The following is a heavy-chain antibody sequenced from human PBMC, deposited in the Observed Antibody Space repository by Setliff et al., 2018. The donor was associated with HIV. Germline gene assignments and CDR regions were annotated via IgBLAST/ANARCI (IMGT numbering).Heavy chain of an antibody. D-gene: IGHD6-6*01. CDR3: ARVPLNVHYYYMDV. CDR1: GDSIGSSSYY. J-gene: IGHJ6*03. Sequence: PSETLSLTCTVSGDSIGSSSYYWAWIRQPPGKGLEWIGYIHCTGSIYYLQSLKSRATISLDTSENQVSLPLSSVTAADTAVYYCARVPLNVHYYYMDVWGKGTTVAVSS. CDR2: IHCTGSI. V-gene: IGHV4-39*07.